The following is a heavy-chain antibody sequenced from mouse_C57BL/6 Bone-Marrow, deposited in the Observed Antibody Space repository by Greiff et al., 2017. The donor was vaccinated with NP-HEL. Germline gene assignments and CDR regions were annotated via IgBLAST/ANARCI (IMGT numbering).Heavy chain of an antibody. J-gene: IGHJ3*01. CDR3: ARDGYDYAWFAY. Sequence: EVHLVESGGGLVKPGGSLKLSCAASGFTFSSYAMSWVRQTPEKRLEWVATISDGGSYTYYPDNVKSRFTISRDNAKNNLYLQMSHLKSEDTAMYYCARDGYDYAWFAYWGQGTLVTVSA. V-gene: IGHV5-4*01. CDR1: GFTFSSYA. D-gene: IGHD2-4*01. CDR2: ISDGGSYT.